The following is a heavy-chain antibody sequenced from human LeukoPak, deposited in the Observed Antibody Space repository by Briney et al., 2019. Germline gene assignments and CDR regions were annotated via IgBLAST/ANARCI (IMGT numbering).Heavy chain of an antibody. D-gene: IGHD3-16*01. J-gene: IGHJ4*02. V-gene: IGHV4-59*11. CDR2: IYYSGST. CDR3: AREDGGY. CDR1: GGSISSHY. Sequence: SETLSLTCTVSGGSISSHYWSWIRQPPGKGLEWIGYIYYSGSTNYNPSLKSRVTISVDTSKNQISLKLSSVTAADTAVYYCAREDGGYWGQGTLVTVSS.